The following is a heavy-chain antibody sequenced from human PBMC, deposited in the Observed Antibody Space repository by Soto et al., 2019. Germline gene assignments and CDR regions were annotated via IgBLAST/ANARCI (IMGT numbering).Heavy chain of an antibody. CDR1: GFTFSNYA. D-gene: IGHD1-26*01. CDR2: LSDGGGST. V-gene: IGHV3-23*01. CDR3: ARTISGSTPNAFDI. Sequence: EVQLLESGGGLVQPGGSLRLSCAASGFTFSNYAMSWVRQAPGKGLEWVSGLSDGGGSTFYADSVKGRFTISRDNAKNTLYLQMSSLRAEDTAVYYCARTISGSTPNAFDIWGQGTMVTVSS. J-gene: IGHJ3*02.